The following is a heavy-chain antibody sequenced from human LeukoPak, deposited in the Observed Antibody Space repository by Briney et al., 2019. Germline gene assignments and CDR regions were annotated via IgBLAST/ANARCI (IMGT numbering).Heavy chain of an antibody. D-gene: IGHD3-22*01. V-gene: IGHV4-59*03. Sequence: SETLSLTCTVSGGSISSYYWSWIRQPPGKGLEWIRYIYYSGSTNYNPSLKSRVTISVDTSKNQFSLKLSSVTAADTAVYYCAASSGYYYVEDYWGQGTLVTVSS. CDR1: GGSISSYY. CDR3: AASSGYYYVEDY. J-gene: IGHJ4*02. CDR2: IYYSGST.